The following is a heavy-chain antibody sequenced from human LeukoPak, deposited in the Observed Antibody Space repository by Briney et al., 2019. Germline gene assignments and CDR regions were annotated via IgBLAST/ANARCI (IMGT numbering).Heavy chain of an antibody. J-gene: IGHJ4*02. V-gene: IGHV4-34*01. D-gene: IGHD2-15*01. CDR3: ARTYCSGGSCVDY. Sequence: SETLSLTCAVYGGSFSGHYWSWIRQPPGKGLEWIGEINHSGSTNYNPSLKSRVTISVDTSKNQFSLKLSSVTAADTAVYYCARTYCSGGSCVDYWGQGTLATVSS. CDR1: GGSFSGHY. CDR2: INHSGST.